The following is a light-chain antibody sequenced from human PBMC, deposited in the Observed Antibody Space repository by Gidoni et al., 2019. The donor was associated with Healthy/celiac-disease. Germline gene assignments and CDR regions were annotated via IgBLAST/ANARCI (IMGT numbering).Light chain of an antibody. CDR2: GAS. J-gene: IGKJ1*01. V-gene: IGKV3-20*01. CDR1: QSVSSSY. CDR3: QQYGSSPRT. Sequence: DIVLTQSPGTLSLSPGERATLSCRASQSVSSSYLAWYQQKPGQAPRLLIYGASSRATGIPDRFSGSGSGTDFARTISRLEPEDFAVYYCQQYGSSPRTCGQGTKVEIK.